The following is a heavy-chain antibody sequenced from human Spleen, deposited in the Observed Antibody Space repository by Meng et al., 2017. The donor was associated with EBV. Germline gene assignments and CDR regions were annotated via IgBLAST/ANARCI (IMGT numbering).Heavy chain of an antibody. Sequence: QVPLEESGPGLVKPSGTLSLTWPVSGGSISSSNWWSWVRQPPGKGLEWIGEIDHSGSTNYNPSLKSRVTISVDKSKNQFSLKLSSVTAADTAVYYCARVYGSGSRRGYYFDYWGQGTLVTVSS. CDR3: ARVYGSGSRRGYYFDY. CDR1: GGSISSSNW. J-gene: IGHJ4*02. D-gene: IGHD3-10*01. V-gene: IGHV4-4*02. CDR2: IDHSGST.